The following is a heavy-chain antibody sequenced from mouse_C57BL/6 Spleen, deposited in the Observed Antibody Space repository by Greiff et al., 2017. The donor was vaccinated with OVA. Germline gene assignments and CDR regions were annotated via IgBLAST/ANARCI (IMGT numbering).Heavy chain of an antibody. CDR2: IYPRSGNT. CDR1: GYTFTSYG. Sequence: VKLQESGAELARPGASVKLSCKASGYTFTSYGISWVKQRTGQGLEWIGEIYPRSGNTYYNEKFKGKATLTADKSSSTAYMELRSLTSEDSAVYFCARSGDWYFDVWGTGTTVTVSS. CDR3: ARSGDWYFDV. V-gene: IGHV1-81*01. J-gene: IGHJ1*03. D-gene: IGHD3-1*01.